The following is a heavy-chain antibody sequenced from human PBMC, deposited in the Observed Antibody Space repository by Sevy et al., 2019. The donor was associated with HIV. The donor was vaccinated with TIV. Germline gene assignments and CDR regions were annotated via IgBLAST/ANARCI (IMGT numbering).Heavy chain of an antibody. CDR1: GYTLSELS. CDR3: ATTKDYYDSSGSPFDY. J-gene: IGHJ4*02. CDR2: FDPEDDET. Sequence: ASVKGSCKVSGYTLSELSMHWVRQAPGKGLEWMGSFDPEDDETNYAQKFQGRVTMTEDTSTDTAYMELNNLRSEDTAVYYCATTKDYYDSSGSPFDYWGQGTLVTVSS. D-gene: IGHD3-22*01. V-gene: IGHV1-24*01.